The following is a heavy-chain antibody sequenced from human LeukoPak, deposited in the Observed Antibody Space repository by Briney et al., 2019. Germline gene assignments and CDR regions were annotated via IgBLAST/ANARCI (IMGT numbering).Heavy chain of an antibody. CDR1: GFTFSSYW. Sequence: GGSLRLSCAASGFTFSSYWMSWVRKAPGKGLEWVANIKTDETEKYYVDSVKGRFTVSRDNAKNALVLQMSSLKAEDTAVYYCARDFNPARSSSGWSTCKLWGRETGDSVST. CDR3: ARDFNPARSSSGWSTCKL. CDR2: IKTDETEK. D-gene: IGHD6-19*01. J-gene: IGHJ4*02. V-gene: IGHV3-7*05.